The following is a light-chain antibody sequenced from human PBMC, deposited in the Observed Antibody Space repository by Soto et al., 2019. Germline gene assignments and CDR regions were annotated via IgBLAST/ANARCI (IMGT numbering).Light chain of an antibody. CDR1: QSVSSK. CDR2: GAS. V-gene: IGKV3-15*01. CDR3: QQYDNWPFT. J-gene: IGKJ3*01. Sequence: EIVVTHSPATLSVSPGEGATLSCRASQSVSSKLAWYQQKPGQAPRLLIYGASTRATGIPARFSGSESGTEFALTISSLQSEDFAVYYCQQYDNWPFTFGPGTKVDIK.